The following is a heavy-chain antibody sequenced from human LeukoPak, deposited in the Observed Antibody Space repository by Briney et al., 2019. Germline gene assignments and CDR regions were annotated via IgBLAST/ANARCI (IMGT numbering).Heavy chain of an antibody. V-gene: IGHV4-61*02. CDR3: ARAGRLWVAFDI. CDR1: GGSISSGSYY. Sequence: PSETLSLTCTVSGGSISSGSYYWSWIRQPAGKGLEWIGRIYTSGGTNYNPSLKSRVTISVDTSKNQFSLKLSSVTAADTAVYYCARAGRLWVAFDIWGQGTMVTVSS. D-gene: IGHD7-27*01. CDR2: IYTSGGT. J-gene: IGHJ3*02.